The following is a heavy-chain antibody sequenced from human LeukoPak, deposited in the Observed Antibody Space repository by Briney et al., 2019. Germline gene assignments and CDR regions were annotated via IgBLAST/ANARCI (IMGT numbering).Heavy chain of an antibody. CDR2: IYYSGST. J-gene: IGHJ4*02. CDR3: ARRSMITLGGVIVALYYFDY. Sequence: SETLSLTCTVSGGSISSSSYYWGWIRQPPGKGLEWIGSIYYSGSTYYNPSLKSRATISVDTSKNQFSLKLSSVTAADTAVYYCARRSMITLGGVIVALYYFDYWGQGTLVTVSS. CDR1: GGSISSSSYY. D-gene: IGHD3-16*02. V-gene: IGHV4-39*01.